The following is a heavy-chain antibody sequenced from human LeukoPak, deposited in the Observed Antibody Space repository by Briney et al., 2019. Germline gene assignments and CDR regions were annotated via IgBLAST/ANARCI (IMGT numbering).Heavy chain of an antibody. CDR1: EYTLTGYY. Sequence: ASVKVSCKASEYTLTGYYLHWVRQAPGRGLEWVGWINPHGGGTDYAQTFQGRATLTRDTSITTAYMELSRLTADDTAVYYCASTFGGSGSYDFDYWGQGTLVTVSS. CDR2: INPHGGGT. D-gene: IGHD3-10*01. J-gene: IGHJ4*02. V-gene: IGHV1-2*02. CDR3: ASTFGGSGSYDFDY.